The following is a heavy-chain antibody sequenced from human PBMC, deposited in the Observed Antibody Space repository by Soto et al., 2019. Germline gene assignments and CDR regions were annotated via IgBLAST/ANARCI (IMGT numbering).Heavy chain of an antibody. V-gene: IGHV1-24*01. D-gene: IGHD1-26*01. CDR2: FDPEDGET. Sequence: QVQLVQSGAEVKKPGASVKVSCKVSGYTLTELSMHWVRQAPGKGLEWMGGFDPEDGETIYAQKFQGRVTMTEDTSTDTAYMELRSLRSEDTAVYSCATDRRIVGATTWGWGWFDPWGQGTLVTVSS. CDR1: GYTLTELS. CDR3: ATDRRIVGATTWGWGWFDP. J-gene: IGHJ5*02.